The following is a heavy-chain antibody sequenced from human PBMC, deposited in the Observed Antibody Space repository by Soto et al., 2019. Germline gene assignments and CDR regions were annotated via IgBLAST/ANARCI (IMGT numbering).Heavy chain of an antibody. CDR3: ARDPRYNWNYVYYYYGMDV. CDR1: GYTFTSYG. Sequence: GASVKVSCKASGYTFTSYGISWVRQAPGQGLEWMGWISAYNGNTNYAQKLQGRVTMTTDTSTNTAYMELRSLRSDDTAVYYCARDPRYNWNYVYYYYGMDVWGQGTTVTVSS. V-gene: IGHV1-18*01. CDR2: ISAYNGNT. J-gene: IGHJ6*02. D-gene: IGHD1-7*01.